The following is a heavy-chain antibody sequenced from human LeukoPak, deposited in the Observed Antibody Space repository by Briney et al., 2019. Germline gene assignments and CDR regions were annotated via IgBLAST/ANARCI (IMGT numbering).Heavy chain of an antibody. V-gene: IGHV3-21*01. CDR3: AELGITMIGGV. Sequence: PGGSLRLSCAASGFTFNNYNMNWVRQAPGKALEWVSSITSSGTDIFYADSVKGRFTISRDNAKNPLYLQMNSLRAEDPAVYYCAELGITMIGGVWGKGTTVTISS. J-gene: IGHJ6*04. CDR1: GFTFNNYN. CDR2: ITSSGTDI. D-gene: IGHD3-10*02.